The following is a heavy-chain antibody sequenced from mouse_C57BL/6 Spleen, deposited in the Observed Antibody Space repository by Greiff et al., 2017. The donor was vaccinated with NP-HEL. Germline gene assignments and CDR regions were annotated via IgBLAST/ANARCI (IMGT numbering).Heavy chain of an antibody. Sequence: VQLQQPGAELVKPGASVKMSCKASGYTFTSYWITWVKQRPGQGLEWIGDIYPGSGSTNYNEKFKSKATLTVDTSSSTAYIQLSSLTSEDSAVYYCAREGYYYGSSSWYFDVWGTGTTVTVSS. CDR2: IYPGSGST. CDR1: GYTFTSYW. D-gene: IGHD1-1*01. V-gene: IGHV1-55*01. J-gene: IGHJ1*03. CDR3: AREGYYYGSSSWYFDV.